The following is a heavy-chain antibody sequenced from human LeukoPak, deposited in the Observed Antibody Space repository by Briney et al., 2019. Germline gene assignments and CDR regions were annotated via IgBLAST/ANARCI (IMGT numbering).Heavy chain of an antibody. CDR3: ARGTLDYYYGMDV. Sequence: AETLSLTCTVSGGSISSYYGSWLRQPPGKGLEWIGYIYYSGSTNYNPSLKSRVTISVDTSKNQFSLKLSSVTAADTAVYYCARGTLDYYYGMDVWGQGTTVTVSS. J-gene: IGHJ6*02. V-gene: IGHV4-59*08. CDR2: IYYSGST. CDR1: GGSISSYY.